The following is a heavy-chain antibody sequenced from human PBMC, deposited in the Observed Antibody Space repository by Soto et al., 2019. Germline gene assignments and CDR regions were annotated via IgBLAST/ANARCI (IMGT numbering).Heavy chain of an antibody. Sequence: ASVKVSCKAPGYTFSSYYMNWLLQAPGQGLEWLGIINPSGGYTTYAQRFLGRVTITADKSTSTAYMGLSSLRSEDTAVYYCARVLYNWNGACRAFDFPGRGTMVIVSS. J-gene: IGHJ3*01. CDR3: ARVLYNWNGACRAFDF. CDR2: INPSGGYT. CDR1: GYTFSSYY. V-gene: IGHV1-46*01. D-gene: IGHD1-1*01.